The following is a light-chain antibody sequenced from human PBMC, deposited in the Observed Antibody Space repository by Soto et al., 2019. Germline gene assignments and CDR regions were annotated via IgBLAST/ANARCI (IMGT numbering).Light chain of an antibody. V-gene: IGLV1-40*01. Sequence: QSVLTQPPSVSGAPGQRVTISCAGSSSNIGAGYDVQWFQHLPGTAPKLLIYGNNNRPSGVPDRFFASKSATSASLAITGLQAEDEADYYCQSYDSSLNVVFGGGTKLTVL. CDR3: QSYDSSLNVV. CDR1: SSNIGAGYD. J-gene: IGLJ2*01. CDR2: GNN.